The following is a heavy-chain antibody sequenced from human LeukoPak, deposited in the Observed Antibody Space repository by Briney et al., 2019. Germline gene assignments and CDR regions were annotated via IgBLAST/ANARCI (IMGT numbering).Heavy chain of an antibody. CDR3: GRDRVGGRGYSLDY. CDR1: GFTFSDYE. J-gene: IGHJ4*02. CDR2: ISSSGGTT. D-gene: IGHD5-18*01. V-gene: IGHV3-48*03. Sequence: QPGGSLRLSCAASGFTFSDYEMNWVRQAPGKGLEWVSYISSSGGTTYYADSVRGRFTVSRDNAKNSLYLQMNNLRAEDTALYYCGRDRVGGRGYSLDYLGQGTLVTVSS.